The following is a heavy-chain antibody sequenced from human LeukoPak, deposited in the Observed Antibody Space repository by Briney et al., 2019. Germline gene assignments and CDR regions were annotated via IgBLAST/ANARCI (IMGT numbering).Heavy chain of an antibody. CDR2: FRGDSGRT. J-gene: IGHJ5*02. Sequence: GGSLRLSCAVSGFTSGSYVISWVRQAPGKGLEWVSAFRGDSGRTYYADSVKGRFTISRDNSKNTVFLQMNSLRAEDTAPYYCAENRLHHWGQGTLVTVSS. V-gene: IGHV3-23*01. CDR3: AENRLHH. CDR1: GFTSGSYV.